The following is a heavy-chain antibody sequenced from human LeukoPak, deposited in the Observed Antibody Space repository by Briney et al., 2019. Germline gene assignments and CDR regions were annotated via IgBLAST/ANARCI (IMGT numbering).Heavy chain of an antibody. CDR2: IYYSGST. CDR1: GGSISSGGYY. Sequence: SETLSLTCTVSGGSISSGGYYWSWIRQHPGKGLEWIGYIYYSGSTYYNPSLKSRVTISVDTSKNQFSLKLSSVTAADTAVHHCARTYDSSFDAFDIWGQGTMVTVSS. CDR3: ARTYDSSFDAFDI. V-gene: IGHV4-31*03. D-gene: IGHD3-22*01. J-gene: IGHJ3*02.